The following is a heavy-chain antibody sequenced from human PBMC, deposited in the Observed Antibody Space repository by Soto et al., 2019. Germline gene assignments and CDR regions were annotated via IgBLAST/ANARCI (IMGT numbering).Heavy chain of an antibody. V-gene: IGHV3-48*01. CDR2: ISGSSSTT. Sequence: PGGSLRLSCAASGFTFSSYSMNWVRQAPGKGLEWVSYISGSSSTTYYADSVKGRFTISRDNAKNTLYLQMNSLRAEDTAVYYCAKGDDYYDSSGYYLIDYWGQGTLVTVSS. CDR3: AKGDDYYDSSGYYLIDY. J-gene: IGHJ4*02. D-gene: IGHD3-22*01. CDR1: GFTFSSYS.